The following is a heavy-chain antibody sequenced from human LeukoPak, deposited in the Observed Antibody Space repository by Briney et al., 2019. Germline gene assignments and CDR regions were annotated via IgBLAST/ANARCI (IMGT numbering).Heavy chain of an antibody. Sequence: ASVKVSCKASGYTFTSYAMHWVRQAPGQRLEWMGWIDAGNGNTKYSQEFQGRVTITRDTSASTAYTELSSLRSEDMAVYYCARGSAAMGDNWFDPWGQGTLVTVSS. CDR3: ARGSAAMGDNWFDP. D-gene: IGHD2-2*01. V-gene: IGHV1-3*03. CDR1: GYTFTSYA. J-gene: IGHJ5*02. CDR2: IDAGNGNT.